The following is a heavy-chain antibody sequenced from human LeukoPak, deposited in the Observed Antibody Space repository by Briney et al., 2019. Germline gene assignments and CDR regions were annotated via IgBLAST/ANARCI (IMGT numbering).Heavy chain of an antibody. CDR3: AKGSLSYEVYFDY. D-gene: IGHD3-10*01. J-gene: IGHJ4*02. Sequence: GGSLRLSCAASGFTFSSYAMSWVRQAPGKGLEWVSAISGSGGSTYYADSVKGRSTISRDNSKNTLYLQMNSLRAEDTAVYYCAKGSLSYEVYFDYWGQGTLVTVSS. V-gene: IGHV3-23*01. CDR2: ISGSGGST. CDR1: GFTFSSYA.